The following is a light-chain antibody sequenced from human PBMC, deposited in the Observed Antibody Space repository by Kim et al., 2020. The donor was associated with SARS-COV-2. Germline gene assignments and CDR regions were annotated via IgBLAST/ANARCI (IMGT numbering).Light chain of an antibody. CDR3: TSRATNDIVL. J-gene: IGLJ2*01. CDR1: SLRSYY. V-gene: IGLV3-19*01. Sequence: SSELTQYPAVSVALVQTVRITCQGDSLRSYYATWYQQKPGQAPILLIYGKNHRPSRIPDRFSGSSSGNTASLTITGTPAGDEADYSFTSRATNDIVLFGG. CDR2: GKN.